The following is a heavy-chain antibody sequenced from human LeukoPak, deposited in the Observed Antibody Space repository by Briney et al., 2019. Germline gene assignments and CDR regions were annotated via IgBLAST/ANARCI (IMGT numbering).Heavy chain of an antibody. D-gene: IGHD2/OR15-2a*01. CDR2: IKLDGSEK. V-gene: IGHV3-7*01. CDR1: GFTFGKYW. Sequence: GSLRLSCVASGFTFGKYWMSWVRQAPGKGLEWVANIKLDGSEKNYVDSVKGRFTISKDNAKNTVYLQMNNLRAEDTAVYYCVSFYETYWGRGTLVTVSS. CDR3: VSFYETY. J-gene: IGHJ4*02.